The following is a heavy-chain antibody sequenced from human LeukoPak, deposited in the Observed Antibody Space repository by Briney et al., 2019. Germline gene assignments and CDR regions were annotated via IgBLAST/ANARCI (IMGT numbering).Heavy chain of an antibody. Sequence: GGSLRLSCAASGFTFSSYSMNWVRQAPGKGLEWVSAISGSGGSTYYADSVKGRFTISRDNSENTLYLQMNSLRAEDTAVYYCAKIKFVHIAAAGLDYWGQGTLVTVSS. CDR3: AKIKFVHIAAAGLDY. CDR2: ISGSGGST. CDR1: GFTFSSYS. V-gene: IGHV3-23*01. D-gene: IGHD6-13*01. J-gene: IGHJ4*02.